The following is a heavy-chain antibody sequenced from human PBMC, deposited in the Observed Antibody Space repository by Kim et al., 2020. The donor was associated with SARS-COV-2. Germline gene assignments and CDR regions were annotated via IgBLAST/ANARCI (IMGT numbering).Heavy chain of an antibody. CDR2: IKSKTDGGTT. CDR1: GFTFSNAW. CDR3: TTDPSGYVGGLPFSFDY. Sequence: GGSLRLSCAASGFTFSNAWMSWVRQAPGKGLEWVGRIKSKTDGGTTDYAAPVKGRFTISRDDSKNTLYLQMNSLKTEDTAVYYCTTDPSGYVGGLPFSFDYWGQGTLVTVSS. V-gene: IGHV3-15*01. J-gene: IGHJ4*02. D-gene: IGHD5-12*01.